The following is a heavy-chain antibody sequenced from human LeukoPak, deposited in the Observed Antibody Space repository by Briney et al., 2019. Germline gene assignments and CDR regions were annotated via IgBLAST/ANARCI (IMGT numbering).Heavy chain of an antibody. Sequence: SQTLSLTCAISGDSVSRNTAGWNWIRQSPSRGLEWLGRTYYRSKWYSDFAPSVRNRITIHPETSKNQFSLQLNSVTPEDTAVYYCARETDSNWFDPWGQGTLVTVSS. CDR1: GDSVSRNTAG. D-gene: IGHD2-15*01. CDR2: TYYRSKWYS. V-gene: IGHV6-1*01. J-gene: IGHJ5*02. CDR3: ARETDSNWFDP.